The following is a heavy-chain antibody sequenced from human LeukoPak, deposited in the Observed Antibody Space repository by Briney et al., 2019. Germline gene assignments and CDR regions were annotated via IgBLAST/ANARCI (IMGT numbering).Heavy chain of an antibody. Sequence: SETLSLTCAVYGGSFSGYYWSWIRQPPGKGLEWIGKINHSGSTNYNPSLKSRVTISVDTSKNQFSLKLSSVTAADTAVYYCARAAVAGQGNYFDYWGQGTLVTVSS. V-gene: IGHV4-34*01. J-gene: IGHJ4*02. D-gene: IGHD6-19*01. CDR3: ARAAVAGQGNYFDY. CDR2: INHSGST. CDR1: GGSFSGYY.